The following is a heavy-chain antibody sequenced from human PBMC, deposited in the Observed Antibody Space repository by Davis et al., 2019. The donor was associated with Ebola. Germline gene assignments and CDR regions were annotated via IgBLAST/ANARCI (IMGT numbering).Heavy chain of an antibody. CDR3: VRDGVIILTAFYGDVY. CDR1: GFNFRTYS. D-gene: IGHD3-3*01. Sequence: SLKLPCVASGFNFRTYSMHWVRQAPGKGLEWVASISYDGNKEYYADSGRRRFTISRDSSKNTVYLQMDSLRIDDTAVYFCVRDGVIILTAFYGDVYWGQGTPVTVSS. CDR2: ISYDGNKE. J-gene: IGHJ4*02. V-gene: IGHV3-30-3*01.